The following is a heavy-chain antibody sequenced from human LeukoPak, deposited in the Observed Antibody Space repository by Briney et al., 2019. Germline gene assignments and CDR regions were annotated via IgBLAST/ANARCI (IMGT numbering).Heavy chain of an antibody. CDR1: GGSFSGYY. CDR3: ARDHDGSGSYSFDY. Sequence: SETLSLTCAVYGGSFSGYYWSWIRQPPGKGLEWIGEINHSGSTNYNPSLKSRVTMSVDTSKNQFSLKLSSVTAADTAVYYCARDHDGSGSYSFDYWGQGTLVTVSS. CDR2: INHSGST. J-gene: IGHJ4*02. V-gene: IGHV4-34*01. D-gene: IGHD3-10*01.